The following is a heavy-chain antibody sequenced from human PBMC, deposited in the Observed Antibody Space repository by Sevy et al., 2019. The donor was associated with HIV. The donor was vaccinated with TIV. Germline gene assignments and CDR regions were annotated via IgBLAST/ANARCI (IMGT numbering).Heavy chain of an antibody. CDR1: GFTFSSYA. Sequence: GGSLRLSCAASGFTFSSYAMHWVRQAPGKGLEWVAVILYDGSNKYYADSVKGRFTISRDNSKNTLYLQMNSLRAEDTAVYYCARYVWRSYRWGLDYWGHGTLVTVSS. V-gene: IGHV3-30-3*01. D-gene: IGHD3-16*02. CDR3: ARYVWRSYRWGLDY. J-gene: IGHJ4*01. CDR2: ILYDGSNK.